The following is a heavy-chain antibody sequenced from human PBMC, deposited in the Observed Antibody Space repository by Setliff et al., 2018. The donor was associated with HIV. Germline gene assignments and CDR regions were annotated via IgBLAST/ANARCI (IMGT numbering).Heavy chain of an antibody. CDR2: ISAYNGNT. CDR3: ARDPGDIVVVPAAPYYFDY. D-gene: IGHD2-2*01. V-gene: IGHV1-18*01. Sequence: ASVKVSCKAPGGTFGIYGISWVRQAPGQGLEWMGWISAYNGNTNYAQKLQGRVTMTTDTSTSTAYMELRSLRSDDTAVYYCARDPGDIVVVPAAPYYFDYWGQGTLVTVSS. CDR1: GGTFGIYG. J-gene: IGHJ4*02.